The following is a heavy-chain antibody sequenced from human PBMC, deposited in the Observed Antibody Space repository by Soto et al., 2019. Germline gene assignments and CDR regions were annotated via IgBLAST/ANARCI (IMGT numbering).Heavy chain of an antibody. CDR3: ARDSVSLTLFDY. Sequence: QVELQESGPRLVRPSETLYLTCTVSGGSMSGYHWSWVRQPAGKGLEWIGRVHSTGSTDYNPSVESRITVSLDTSKKQFYLKLRSVTAADTALYFCARDSVSLTLFDYWGQGILVTVSS. CDR1: GGSMSGYH. V-gene: IGHV4-4*07. J-gene: IGHJ4*02. D-gene: IGHD3-10*01. CDR2: VHSTGST.